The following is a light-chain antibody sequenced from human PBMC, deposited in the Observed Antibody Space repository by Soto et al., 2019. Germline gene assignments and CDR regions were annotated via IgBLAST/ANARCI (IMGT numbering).Light chain of an antibody. J-gene: IGKJ2*01. Sequence: DIQMTQSPSSLSASVGDRVTITCQASQDISNYLNWYQQKPGKAPKLLIYDASNLETGVPSRFSVIGSGTDFTFTISSLQPEDIATYYCQQYDNLPMYTFGQGTKLEIK. CDR2: DAS. V-gene: IGKV1-33*01. CDR3: QQYDNLPMYT. CDR1: QDISNY.